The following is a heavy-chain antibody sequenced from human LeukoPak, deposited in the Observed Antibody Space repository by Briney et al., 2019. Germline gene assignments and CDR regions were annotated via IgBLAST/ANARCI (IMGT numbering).Heavy chain of an antibody. Sequence: SETLSLTCTVSGYSISTGYYWDWIRQPPGKGLEWIGSISYSGSTYYNPSLKSRVTISVDTSKNQFSLKLSSVTAADTAVYYCARDRNVLDYWGQGTLVAVSS. J-gene: IGHJ4*02. CDR1: GYSISTGYY. CDR2: ISYSGST. V-gene: IGHV4-38-2*02. CDR3: ARDRNVLDY. D-gene: IGHD4-11*01.